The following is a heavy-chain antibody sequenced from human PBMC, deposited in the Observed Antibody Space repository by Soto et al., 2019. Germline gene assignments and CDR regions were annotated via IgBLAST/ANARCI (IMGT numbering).Heavy chain of an antibody. CDR2: IIPIFGTA. D-gene: IGHD6-6*01. J-gene: IGHJ6*02. CDR1: GGTFSSYA. V-gene: IGHV1-69*13. Sequence: SVKVSCKASGGTFSSYAISWVRQAPGQGLEWMGGIIPIFGTANYAQKFQGRVTITADESTSTAYMELSSLRSEDTAVYYCARDRLFSSSSVSYYYVIDFWGQGSSVTGSS. CDR3: ARDRLFSSSSVSYYYVIDF.